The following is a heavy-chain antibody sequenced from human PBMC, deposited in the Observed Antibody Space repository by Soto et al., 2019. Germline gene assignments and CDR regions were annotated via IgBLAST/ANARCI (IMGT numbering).Heavy chain of an antibody. V-gene: IGHV1-3*01. CDR3: ARDVDTSMSAPLDY. J-gene: IGHJ4*02. Sequence: ASVKVSCKASGYTFTAYAMDWVRQTPGQRLEWVGWINVGTGDTEYSQQFQGRVNITRDTSAITLYMELSSLRSEDTAVYYCARDVDTSMSAPLDYWGQGSLVTVSS. CDR2: INVGTGDT. CDR1: GYTFTAYA. D-gene: IGHD5-18*01.